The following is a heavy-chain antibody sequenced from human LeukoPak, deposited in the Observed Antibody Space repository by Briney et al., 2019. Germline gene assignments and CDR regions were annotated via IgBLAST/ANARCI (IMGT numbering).Heavy chain of an antibody. CDR3: AKDDSSGYYNYGMDV. V-gene: IGHV3-53*01. Sequence: PGGSLRLSCAASGFTVSTNFMSWVRQAPGKGLEWVSVIYSGGSTYYADSVKGRFTISRDNSKNTLYLQMNSLRAEDTAVYYCAKDDSSGYYNYGMDVWGQGTTVTVSS. D-gene: IGHD3-22*01. J-gene: IGHJ6*02. CDR2: IYSGGST. CDR1: GFTVSTNF.